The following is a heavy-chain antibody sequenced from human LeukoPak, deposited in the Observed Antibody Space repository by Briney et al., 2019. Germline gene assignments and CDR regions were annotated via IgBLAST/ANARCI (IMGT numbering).Heavy chain of an antibody. CDR1: GVSMSTHY. V-gene: IGHV4-59*11. CDR2: VYYSEST. Sequence: SETLSLTCSVSGVSMSTHYWSWIRQPPGKGLEWIGHVYYSESTKYSPSLKSRVTISVDTSKNQFSLKLTSVSAGDTAIYYCARGGWGWFDPWGQGTLVTVSS. CDR3: ARGGWGWFDP. J-gene: IGHJ5*02. D-gene: IGHD3-10*01.